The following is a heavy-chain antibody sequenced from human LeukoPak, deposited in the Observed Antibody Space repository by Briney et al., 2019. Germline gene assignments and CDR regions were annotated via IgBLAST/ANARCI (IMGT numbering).Heavy chain of an antibody. D-gene: IGHD3-22*01. Sequence: ASVKVSRKVSGYTFTDYYMHWVQQAPGKGREWMGLVDPEDGETIYAEKFQGRVTITADASTDTAYMELSSLRSEDTAVYYCATEASYYYDSSGYSSSIDYWGQGTLVTVSS. CDR3: ATEASYYYDSSGYSSSIDY. J-gene: IGHJ4*02. CDR1: GYTFTDYY. CDR2: VDPEDGET. V-gene: IGHV1-69-2*01.